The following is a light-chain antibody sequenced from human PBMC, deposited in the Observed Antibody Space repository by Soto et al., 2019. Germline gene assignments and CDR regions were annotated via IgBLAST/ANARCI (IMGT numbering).Light chain of an antibody. J-gene: IGKJ3*01. V-gene: IGKV1-9*01. CDR1: QGNNSF. CDR3: LQHNSYPRLT. Sequence: IQLTQSPSSLSASVGDRVTISCRASQGNNSFVAWYQQKSGKAPKLLIYAASTLQSGVPSRFSGSGSGTDFTLTISSLQPEDFATYYCLQHNSYPRLTFGPGTKVDIK. CDR2: AAS.